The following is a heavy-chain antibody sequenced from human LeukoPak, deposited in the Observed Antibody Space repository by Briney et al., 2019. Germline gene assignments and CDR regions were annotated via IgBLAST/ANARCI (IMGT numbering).Heavy chain of an antibody. V-gene: IGHV4-38-2*02. CDR3: ARRVGPTTAQSTFDY. J-gene: IGHJ4*02. D-gene: IGHD1-26*01. CDR2: FYHSGST. CDR1: GYFIRSGFY. Sequence: PSETLSLTCTVSGYFIRSGFYWGWIRQPPGKGLEWIGSFYHSGSTYYNPSLESRVTISLDTSKNQLSLKLTSVTAADTAVYYCARRVGPTTAQSTFDYWGQGALVTVSS.